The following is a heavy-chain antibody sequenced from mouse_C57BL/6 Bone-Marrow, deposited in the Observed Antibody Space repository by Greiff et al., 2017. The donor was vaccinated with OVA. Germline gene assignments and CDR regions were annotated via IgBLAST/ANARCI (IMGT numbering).Heavy chain of an antibody. D-gene: IGHD2-3*01. J-gene: IGHJ1*03. Sequence: VQLQQSGPELVKPGASVKMSCKASGYTFTDYNMHWVKQSHGKSLEWIGYINPNNGGTSYNQKFKGKATLTVNKSSSTAYMELRSLTSEDSAVYYCARWGWFLYWYFDVWGTGTTVTVSS. CDR2: INPNNGGT. V-gene: IGHV1-22*01. CDR3: ARWGWFLYWYFDV. CDR1: GYTFTDYN.